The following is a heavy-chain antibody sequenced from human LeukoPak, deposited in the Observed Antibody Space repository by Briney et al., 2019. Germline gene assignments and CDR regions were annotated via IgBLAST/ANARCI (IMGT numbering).Heavy chain of an antibody. CDR3: AKDYSYGSGTSDAFDI. CDR1: GFTFDDYA. J-gene: IGHJ3*02. D-gene: IGHD3-10*01. CDR2: ISWNSGSI. Sequence: GGSLRLSCAASGFTFDDYAMHWVRQAPGKGLEWVSGISWNSGSIGYADSVKGRFTISRVNAKNSLYLQMNSLRAEDTALYYCAKDYSYGSGTSDAFDIWGQGTMVTVSS. V-gene: IGHV3-9*01.